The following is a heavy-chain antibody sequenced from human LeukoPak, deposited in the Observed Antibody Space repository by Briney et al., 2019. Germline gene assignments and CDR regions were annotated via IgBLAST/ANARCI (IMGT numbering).Heavy chain of an antibody. J-gene: IGHJ4*02. CDR3: ARGLTALLRYFDLPGF. D-gene: IGHD3-9*01. CDR2: INPNSGGT. Sequence: ASVKVSCKASGDTFTGYYMHWVRQAPGQGLEWMGRINPNSGGTNYAQKFQGRVTMTRDTSISTAYMELSRLRSDDTAVYYCARGLTALLRYFDLPGFWGQGTLVTVSS. CDR1: GDTFTGYY. V-gene: IGHV1-2*06.